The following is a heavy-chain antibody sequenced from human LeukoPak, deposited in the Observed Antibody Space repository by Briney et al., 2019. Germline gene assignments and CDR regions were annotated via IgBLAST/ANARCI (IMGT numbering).Heavy chain of an antibody. CDR2: INHSGST. J-gene: IGHJ4*02. CDR1: GWSFSGYY. V-gene: IGHV4-34*01. CDR3: ARGSPIVVATSFDY. D-gene: IGHD3-22*01. Sequence: SETLSLTCAVHGWSFSGYYWSWIRQPPGKGLEWIGEINHSGSTNYNPSLKSRVTISVDTSKNQFSLKLSSVTAADTAVYYCARGSPIVVATSFDYWGQGTLVTVSS.